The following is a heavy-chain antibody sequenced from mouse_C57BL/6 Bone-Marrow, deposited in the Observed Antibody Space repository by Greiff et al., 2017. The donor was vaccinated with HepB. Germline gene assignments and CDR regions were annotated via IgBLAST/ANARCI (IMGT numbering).Heavy chain of an antibody. CDR3: VRLGGDDDY. D-gene: IGHD1-1*02. Sequence: EVKLVESGGGLVQPKGSLKLSCAASGFSFNTYAMNWVRQAPGKGLEWVARIRSKSNNYATYYADSVKDRFTISRDDSESMLYLQMNNLKTEDTAMYYCVRLGGDDDYWGQGTTLTVSS. CDR2: IRSKSNNYAT. V-gene: IGHV10-1*01. J-gene: IGHJ2*01. CDR1: GFSFNTYA.